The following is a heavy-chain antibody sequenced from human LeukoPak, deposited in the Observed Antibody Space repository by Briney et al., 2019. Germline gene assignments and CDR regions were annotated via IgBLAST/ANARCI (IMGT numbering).Heavy chain of an antibody. CDR2: TSKDESNK. J-gene: IGHJ4*02. CDR3: ATSKYSGSY. Sequence: GGSLRLSCEASGFTFNTYAMHWVRQAPGKGLAWVAVTSKDESNKYYADSVKGRFTISRDNSKNTLNLQMNSLRAEDTAVYYCATSKYSGSYWGQGTLVTVSS. V-gene: IGHV3-30*04. D-gene: IGHD1-26*01. CDR1: GFTFNTYA.